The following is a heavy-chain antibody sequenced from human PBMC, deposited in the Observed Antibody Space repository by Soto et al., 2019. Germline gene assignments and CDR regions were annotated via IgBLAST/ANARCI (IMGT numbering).Heavy chain of an antibody. D-gene: IGHD3-10*01. Sequence: PSDTLSLTCTVSGGSISSGGYYWSWIRQHPGKGLEWIGYIYYSGSTYYNPSLKSRVTISVDTSKNQFSLKLSSVTAADTAVYYCARGAYDYYGSARGYYFDYWGQGTLVTVSS. V-gene: IGHV4-31*03. CDR3: ARGAYDYYGSARGYYFDY. J-gene: IGHJ4*02. CDR2: IYYSGST. CDR1: GGSISSGGYY.